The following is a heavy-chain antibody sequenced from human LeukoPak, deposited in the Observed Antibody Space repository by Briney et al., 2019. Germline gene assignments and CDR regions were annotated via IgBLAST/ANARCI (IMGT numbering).Heavy chain of an antibody. CDR3: ARDRPHNWFDP. CDR1: GYTFSTYY. Sequence: ASVKVSCKASGYTFSTYYIHWLRQAPGEGLEWVGLILPGVGSTNYAQKFRGRVTMTTDTATTTVHMELTSLKSEDTAVYYCARDRPHNWFDPWGQGTLVTVSP. CDR2: ILPGVGST. J-gene: IGHJ5*02. V-gene: IGHV1-46*01.